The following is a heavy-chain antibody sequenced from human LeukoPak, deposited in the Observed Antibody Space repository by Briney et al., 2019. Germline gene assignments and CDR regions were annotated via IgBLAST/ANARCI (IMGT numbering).Heavy chain of an antibody. D-gene: IGHD6-13*01. CDR2: ISGSGGST. CDR3: ARDPPGYSSSWYATFDY. CDR1: GFTFSSHA. V-gene: IGHV3-23*01. J-gene: IGHJ4*02. Sequence: GGSLGLSCAASGFTFSSHAMSWVRQAPGKGLKWVSTISGSGGSTYYADPEKGRFTISRGNSKNTLYLQMNSLRAEDTAVYYCARDPPGYSSSWYATFDYWGQGTLVTVSS.